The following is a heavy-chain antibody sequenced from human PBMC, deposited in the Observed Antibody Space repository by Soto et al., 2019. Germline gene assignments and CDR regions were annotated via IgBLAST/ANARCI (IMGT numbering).Heavy chain of an antibody. D-gene: IGHD2-15*01. CDR1: GGTFSSYA. J-gene: IGHJ1*01. CDR3: ARGGGIGYCSGGSCYRYFQH. V-gene: IGHV1-69*13. CDR2: IIPIFGTA. Sequence: ASVKVSCKASGGTFSSYAISWVRQAPGQGLEWMGGIIPIFGTANYAQKFQGRVTITADESTSTAYMELSSLRSEDTAVYYCARGGGIGYCSGGSCYRYFQHWGQGTLVTVSS.